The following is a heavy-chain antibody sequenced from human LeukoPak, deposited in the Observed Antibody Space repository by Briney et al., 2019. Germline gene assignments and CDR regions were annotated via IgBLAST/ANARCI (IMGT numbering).Heavy chain of an antibody. CDR1: GGSISSYY. D-gene: IGHD3-10*01. J-gene: IGHJ5*02. Sequence: PSETLSLTCTVSGGSISSYYWSWIRQPPGKGLEWIGYIYYSGSTNYNPSLKSRVTISVDTSKNQFSLKLSSVTAADTAVYYCARLKGYYYGSGSYGWFDPWGQGTLVTVSS. V-gene: IGHV4-59*08. CDR2: IYYSGST. CDR3: ARLKGYYYGSGSYGWFDP.